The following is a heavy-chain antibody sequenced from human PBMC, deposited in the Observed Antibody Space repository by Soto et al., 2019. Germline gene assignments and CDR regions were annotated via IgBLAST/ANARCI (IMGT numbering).Heavy chain of an antibody. Sequence: GGSLRLSCAASGFTFSSYWMHWVRQAPGKGLVWVSRINSDGSSTSYADSVKGRFTISRDNAKNTLYLQMNSLRAEDTAVYYCARDRGYCSGGSCYSGFSTLYYFDYWGQGTLVTVSS. CDR1: GFTFSSYW. CDR3: ARDRGYCSGGSCYSGFSTLYYFDY. D-gene: IGHD2-15*01. CDR2: INSDGSST. J-gene: IGHJ4*02. V-gene: IGHV3-74*01.